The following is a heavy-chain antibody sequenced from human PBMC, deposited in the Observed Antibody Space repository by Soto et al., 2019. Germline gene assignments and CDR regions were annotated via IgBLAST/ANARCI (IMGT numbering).Heavy chain of an antibody. CDR3: EGDRGYYGDSRVLSFY. CDR2: IIPIFGTA. Sequence: QVQLVQSGAEVKKPGSSVKVSCKASGGTFSSYAISWVRQAPGQGLEWMGGIIPIFGTANYAQKFQGRVTITGGESTSNGYIEARSLSTEATGVYYCEGDRGYYGDSRVLSFYWGQGTLVTVSS. V-gene: IGHV1-69*01. D-gene: IGHD4-17*01. J-gene: IGHJ4*02. CDR1: GGTFSSYA.